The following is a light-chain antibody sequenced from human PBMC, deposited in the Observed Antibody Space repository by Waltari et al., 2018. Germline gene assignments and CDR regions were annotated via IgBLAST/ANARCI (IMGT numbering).Light chain of an antibody. CDR2: YDN. V-gene: IGLV3-21*04. CDR3: QVSDSTTDLVI. J-gene: IGLJ2*01. CDR1: NIGGYS. Sequence: SYVLTQPPSVSVAPGETSRITCGGDNIGGYSVHWYQQKPGQAPVLVLYYDNDRPSGIPGRCSGSKFGNTAPLTISRVEAGDEADYYCQVSDSTTDLVIFGGGTKLTVL.